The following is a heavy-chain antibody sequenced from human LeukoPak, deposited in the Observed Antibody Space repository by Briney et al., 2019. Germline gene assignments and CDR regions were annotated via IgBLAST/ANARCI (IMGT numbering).Heavy chain of an antibody. CDR3: AVGSWPRWFDP. J-gene: IGHJ5*02. CDR2: IYYSGST. V-gene: IGHV4-59*01. CDR1: GGSISSYY. Sequence: NPSETLSLTCTVSGGSISSYYWSWIRQPPGKGLEWIGYIYYSGSTNYNPSLKSRATISVDTSKYQFSLKLSSVTAADTAVYYCAVGSWPRWFDPWGQGTLVTVSS. D-gene: IGHD2-15*01.